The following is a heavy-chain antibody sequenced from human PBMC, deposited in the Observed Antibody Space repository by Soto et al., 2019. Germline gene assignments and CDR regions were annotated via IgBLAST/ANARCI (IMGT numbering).Heavy chain of an antibody. CDR1: GFTFSSYA. CDR3: AKPAGLDLGELSPFDY. J-gene: IGHJ4*02. V-gene: IGHV3-23*01. CDR2: ISGSGGST. Sequence: GGSLRLSCAASGFTFSSYAMSWVRQAPGKGLEWVSAISGSGGSTYYADSVKGRFTISRDNSKNTLYLQMNSLRAEDTAVYYCAKPAGLDLGELSPFDYWGQGTLVTVSS. D-gene: IGHD3-16*02.